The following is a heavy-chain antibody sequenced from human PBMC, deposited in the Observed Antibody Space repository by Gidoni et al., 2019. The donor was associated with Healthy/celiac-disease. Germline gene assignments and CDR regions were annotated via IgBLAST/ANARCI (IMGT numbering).Heavy chain of an antibody. CDR3: AHRRGGGLWGAFDI. CDR2: IYWDDDK. D-gene: IGHD3-10*01. Sequence: QITLKESGPTLVKPTQTLMLTCTFSGFSLSTSGVGVGWIRQPPGKALEWLALIYWDDDKRYSPSLKSRLTITKDTSKNQVVLTMTNMDPVDTATYYCAHRRGGGLWGAFDIWGQGTMVTVSS. V-gene: IGHV2-5*02. J-gene: IGHJ3*02. CDR1: GFSLSTSGVG.